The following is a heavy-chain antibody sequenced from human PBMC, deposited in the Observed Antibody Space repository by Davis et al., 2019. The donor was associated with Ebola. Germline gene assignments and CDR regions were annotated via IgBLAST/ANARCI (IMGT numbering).Heavy chain of an antibody. CDR1: GYSFTSYW. CDR3: ARNGYGSGYYYYGMDV. Sequence: GESLKISCKGSGYSFTSYWIGWVRQMPGKGLEWMGIIYPGDSDTRYSPSFQGQVTISADKSISTAYLQWSSLKASDTAMYYCARNGYGSGYYYYGMDVWGQGTTVTVSS. J-gene: IGHJ6*02. D-gene: IGHD3-10*01. V-gene: IGHV5-51*01. CDR2: IYPGDSDT.